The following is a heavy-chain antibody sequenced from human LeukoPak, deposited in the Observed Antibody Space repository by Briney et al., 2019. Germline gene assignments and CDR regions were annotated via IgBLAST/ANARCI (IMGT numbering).Heavy chain of an antibody. V-gene: IGHV1-2*02. D-gene: IGHD6-13*01. CDR3: ARHIAPAVAFDV. Sequence: ASVKVSCKASGYTFTGYYMHWVRQAPGQGLEWMGWINPNSGGTNYAQKFQGRVTMTRDTSISTAYMELSRLRSDDTAVYYYARHIAPAVAFDVWGQGTMVTVSS. CDR1: GYTFTGYY. J-gene: IGHJ3*01. CDR2: INPNSGGT.